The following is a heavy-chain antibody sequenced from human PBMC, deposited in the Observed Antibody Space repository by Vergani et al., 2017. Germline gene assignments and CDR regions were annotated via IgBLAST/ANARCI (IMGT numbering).Heavy chain of an antibody. CDR2: ISGSGVSA. V-gene: IGHV3-23*01. CDR3: AKQYFVSGNYLFYY. CDR1: EFTFSNYA. D-gene: IGHD3-10*01. Sequence: EVQLLESGGGLVQPGGSLRLTCAASEFTFSNYAMNWVRQAPGKGLEWVSGISGSGVSAYYTDSVKGRFTISRDNSKNMLFLQMNNLRTEDTAIYYCAKQYFVSGNYLFYYWCQGTLVTVSS. J-gene: IGHJ4*02.